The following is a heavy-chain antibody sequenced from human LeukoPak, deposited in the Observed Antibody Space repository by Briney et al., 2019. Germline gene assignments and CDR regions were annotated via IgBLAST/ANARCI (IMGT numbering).Heavy chain of an antibody. CDR2: IYYSGST. Sequence: SETLSLTCTVSGGSISSYYWSWIRQPPGKGLEWIGYIYYSGSTNYNPSLKSRVTISVDTSKNQFSLKLSSVTAADTAIYFCARQEARGYSYEGLDYWGQGNLVTVSS. CDR1: GGSISSYY. J-gene: IGHJ4*02. D-gene: IGHD3-22*01. V-gene: IGHV4-59*01. CDR3: ARQEARGYSYEGLDY.